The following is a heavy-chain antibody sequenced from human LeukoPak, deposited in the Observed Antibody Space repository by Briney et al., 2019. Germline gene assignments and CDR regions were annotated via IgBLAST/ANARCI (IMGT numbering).Heavy chain of an antibody. D-gene: IGHD3-10*01. CDR3: ARDRRGDTMVRGVFDY. J-gene: IGHJ4*02. CDR2: ISSSGSTV. V-gene: IGHV3-48*03. CDR1: GFSFSSYE. Sequence: PGGSLRLSCAASGFSFSSYEMNWVRQAPGKGLEWVSYISSSGSTVYYADSVKGRFTISRDNAKNSLYLQMNSLRAEDTAVYYCARDRRGDTMVRGVFDYWGQGTLVPVSS.